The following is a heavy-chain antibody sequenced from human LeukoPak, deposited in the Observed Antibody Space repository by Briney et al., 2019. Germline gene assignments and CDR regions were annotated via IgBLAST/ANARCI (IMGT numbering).Heavy chain of an antibody. D-gene: IGHD6-13*01. J-gene: IGHJ6*04. V-gene: IGHV1-2*02. CDR1: GYTFTGYY. CDR3: ARLVREYSSSWYPDV. CDR2: INLNSGGT. Sequence: ASVKVSCKASGYTFTGYYMHWVRQAPGQGLEWMGWINLNSGGTNYAQKFQGRVTMTRDTSISTAYMELSRLRSDDTAVYYCARLVREYSSSWYPDVWGKGTTVTVSS.